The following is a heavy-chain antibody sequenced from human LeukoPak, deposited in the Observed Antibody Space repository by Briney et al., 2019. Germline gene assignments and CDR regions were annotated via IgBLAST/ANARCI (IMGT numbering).Heavy chain of an antibody. Sequence: PGRSLRLSCVGSGITFDAYAMSWVRQAPGKGPEWVSIISGRDTGTYYTDSVKGRFTISRDNSKNTLYLQMNSLRADDTAIYYCVKNCDNSVLSCDHWGQGTLVTVSS. D-gene: IGHD3-16*02. V-gene: IGHV3-23*01. CDR3: VKNCDNSVLSCDH. CDR1: GITFDAYA. CDR2: ISGRDTGT. J-gene: IGHJ4*02.